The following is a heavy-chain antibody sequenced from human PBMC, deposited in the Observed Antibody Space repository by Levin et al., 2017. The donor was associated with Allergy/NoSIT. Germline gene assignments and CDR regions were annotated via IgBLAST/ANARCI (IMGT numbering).Heavy chain of an antibody. J-gene: IGHJ4*02. CDR1: GFTFSDYY. CDR3: ARVFYCSTSCYVEGGLDY. Sequence: GGSLRLSCAASGFTFSDYYMSWIRQAPGKGLEWVSYISSSGSTIYYADSVKGRFTISRDNAKNSLYLQMNSLRAEDTAVYYCARVFYCSTSCYVEGGLDYWGQGTLVTVSS. CDR2: ISSSGSTI. D-gene: IGHD2-2*01. V-gene: IGHV3-11*01.